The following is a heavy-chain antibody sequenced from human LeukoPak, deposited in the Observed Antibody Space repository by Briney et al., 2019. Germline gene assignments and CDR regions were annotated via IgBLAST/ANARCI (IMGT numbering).Heavy chain of an antibody. D-gene: IGHD2-15*01. CDR1: GGSISSYY. V-gene: IGHV4-38-2*02. Sequence: PSETLSLTCTVSGGSISSYYWSWIRQPPGKGLEWIGSIYHSGSPYYNSSLKSRVTISVDTSKNQFSLKLSSVTAADTAVYYCAREGRYCGGGRCSYMDVWGKGTTVTVFS. CDR2: IYHSGSP. CDR3: AREGRYCGGGRCSYMDV. J-gene: IGHJ6*03.